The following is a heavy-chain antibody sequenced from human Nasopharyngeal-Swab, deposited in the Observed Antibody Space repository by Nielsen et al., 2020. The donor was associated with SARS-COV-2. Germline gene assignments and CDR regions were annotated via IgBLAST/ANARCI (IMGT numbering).Heavy chain of an antibody. D-gene: IGHD2-8*02. Sequence: ASVKVSCKASDYSFNKNTVSWVRQGPGQGLEWMGWITGKNGNALYAETLQGRITMTTDTPTNTAYMELRSLRSDDTAVYYCATSATFGPGGAGDYWGQGTLVTVSS. CDR3: ATSATFGPGGAGDY. V-gene: IGHV1-18*04. J-gene: IGHJ4*02. CDR2: ITGKNGNA. CDR1: DYSFNKNT.